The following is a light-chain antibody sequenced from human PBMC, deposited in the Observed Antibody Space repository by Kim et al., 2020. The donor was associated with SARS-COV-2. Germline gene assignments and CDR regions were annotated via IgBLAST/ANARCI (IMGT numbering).Light chain of an antibody. J-gene: IGKJ2*01. CDR2: GAS. Sequence: SPRESATLSCRASHSVSSSYLAWYQQKPGQAPRRLIYGASSRATGIPDRFSGSGSGTDFTLTISRLEPEDFAVYYCQQYGSSPPYTFGQGTKLEIK. CDR3: QQYGSSPPYT. CDR1: HSVSSSY. V-gene: IGKV3-20*01.